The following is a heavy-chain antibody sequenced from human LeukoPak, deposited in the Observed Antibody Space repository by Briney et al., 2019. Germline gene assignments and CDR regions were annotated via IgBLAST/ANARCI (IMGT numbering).Heavy chain of an antibody. CDR3: ARLITMIVVAVPDAFDI. Sequence: SETLSLTCTVSGGSISSYYWSWIRQPPGKGLEWIGYIYYSGSTNYNPSLKSRVTISVDTSKNQLSLKLSSVTAADTAVYYCARLITMIVVAVPDAFDIWGQGTMVTVSS. CDR1: GGSISSYY. D-gene: IGHD3-22*01. V-gene: IGHV4-59*01. CDR2: IYYSGST. J-gene: IGHJ3*02.